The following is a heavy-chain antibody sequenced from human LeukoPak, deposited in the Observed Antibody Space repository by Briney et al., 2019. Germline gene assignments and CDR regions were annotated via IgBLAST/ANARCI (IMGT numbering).Heavy chain of an antibody. D-gene: IGHD2-2*01. V-gene: IGHV1-18*01. Sequence: ASVKVSCKASGYTFTSYGISWVRQAPGQGLEWMGWISAYNGNTNYAQKLQGRVTMTTDTSTSTAYMELRSLRSDDTAVYYCARAGYCSSTRCPTDYYYYGMDVWGQGTTVTVSS. CDR3: ARAGYCSSTRCPTDYYYYGMDV. CDR2: ISAYNGNT. J-gene: IGHJ6*02. CDR1: GYTFTSYG.